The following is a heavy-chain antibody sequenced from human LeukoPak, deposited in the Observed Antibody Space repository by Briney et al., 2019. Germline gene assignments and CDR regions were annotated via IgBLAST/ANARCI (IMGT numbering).Heavy chain of an antibody. CDR3: VRIPNSANFPNWFDP. J-gene: IGHJ5*02. D-gene: IGHD2/OR15-2a*01. CDR1: GFTFSSYS. CDR2: ISSSSSTI. Sequence: GGSLRLSCAASGFTFSSYSMNWVRQAPGKGLEWASYISSSSSTIYYADSVKGRFTISRDNAKNSLYLQMNSVRDDDTAVYYCVRIPNSANFPNWFDPWGQGTLVTVSS. V-gene: IGHV3-48*02.